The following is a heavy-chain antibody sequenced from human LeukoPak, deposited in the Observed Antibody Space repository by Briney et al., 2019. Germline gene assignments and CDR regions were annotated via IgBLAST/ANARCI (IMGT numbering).Heavy chain of an antibody. V-gene: IGHV1-46*01. CDR2: INPSGGST. Sequence: ASVKVSCKASGYTFTSYYMHWVRQAPGQGLEWMGIINPSGGSTSYAQKFQGRVTMTRDMSTSTVYMELSSLRSEDTAVYYCARPELNYDILTGYYRETDPPPLYYYYYYGMDVWGQGTTVTVSS. D-gene: IGHD3-9*01. CDR3: ARPELNYDILTGYYRETDPPPLYYYYYYGMDV. CDR1: GYTFTSYY. J-gene: IGHJ6*02.